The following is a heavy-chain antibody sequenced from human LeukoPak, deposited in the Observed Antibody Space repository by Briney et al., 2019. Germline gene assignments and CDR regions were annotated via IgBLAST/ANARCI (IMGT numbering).Heavy chain of an antibody. D-gene: IGHD3-3*01. J-gene: IGHJ5*02. Sequence: GGSLRLSCAASGFTFSSYSMNWVRQAPGKGLEWVSYISSTSSTIYYADSVKGRFTISRDNAKNSLDLKMNSLRAEDTAVYYCARDRWSGYYKYNWFDPWGQGTLVTVSS. CDR1: GFTFSSYS. CDR3: ARDRWSGYYKYNWFDP. V-gene: IGHV3-48*04. CDR2: ISSTSSTI.